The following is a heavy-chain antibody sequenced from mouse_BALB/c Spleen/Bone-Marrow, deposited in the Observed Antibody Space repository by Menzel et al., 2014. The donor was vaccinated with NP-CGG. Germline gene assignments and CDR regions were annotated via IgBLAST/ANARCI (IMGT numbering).Heavy chain of an antibody. CDR1: GFNIEDSY. D-gene: IGHD1-1*01. V-gene: IGHV14-3*02. J-gene: IGHJ2*01. Sequence: EVQRVESGAEIVRPGASVKSSCTTSGFNIEDSYIYWMKQRPEQGLEWIGRIDPANGNTKYDPKFQGKATITADTSSNTAYLQLSSLTSEDTAVYYCAYGSSYDYFDYWGQGTTLTVSA. CDR2: IDPANGNT. CDR3: AYGSSYDYFDY.